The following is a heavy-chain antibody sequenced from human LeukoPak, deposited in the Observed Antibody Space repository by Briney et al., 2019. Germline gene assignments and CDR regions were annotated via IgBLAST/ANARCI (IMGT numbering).Heavy chain of an antibody. Sequence: SETLSLTCTVSGGSISSYYWSWIRQPAGKGLEWIGRIYTGGSTNYNPSLKSRVTMSVDKSKNQFSLKLSSVTAADTAVYYCAKEFCSRGSCYRGYFDYWGQGTQVTVSS. V-gene: IGHV4-4*07. J-gene: IGHJ4*02. D-gene: IGHD2-15*01. CDR2: IYTGGST. CDR1: GGSISSYY. CDR3: AKEFCSRGSCYRGYFDY.